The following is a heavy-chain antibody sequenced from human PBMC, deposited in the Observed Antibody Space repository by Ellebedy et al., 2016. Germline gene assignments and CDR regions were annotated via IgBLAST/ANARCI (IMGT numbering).Heavy chain of an antibody. V-gene: IGHV1-18*01. CDR3: ARELAYIDSSAWLF. CDR2: NSADDGNT. Sequence: ASVKVSCKASGYSFRSYGIIWVRQAPGQGPQWMGRNSADDGNTNYAQTVQGRVTMTTDTSTTTVYMELRNLRADDSGVYYCARELAYIDSSAWLFWGQGTRLTVSS. D-gene: IGHD5-12*01. CDR1: GYSFRSYG. J-gene: IGHJ4*02.